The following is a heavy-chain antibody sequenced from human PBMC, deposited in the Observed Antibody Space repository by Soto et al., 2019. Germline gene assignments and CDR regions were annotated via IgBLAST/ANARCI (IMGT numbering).Heavy chain of an antibody. D-gene: IGHD3-22*01. CDR1: GGSISSGGYY. CDR3: ARHVKSYYYDSSGYI. V-gene: IGHV4-31*03. CDR2: IYYSGST. Sequence: SETLSLTCTVSGGSISSGGYYWSWIRQHPGKGLEWIGYIYYSGSTYYNPSLKSRVTISVDTCKNQFSLMLSSVTAADTAVYYCARHVKSYYYDSSGYIWGQGTLVTVSS. J-gene: IGHJ4*02.